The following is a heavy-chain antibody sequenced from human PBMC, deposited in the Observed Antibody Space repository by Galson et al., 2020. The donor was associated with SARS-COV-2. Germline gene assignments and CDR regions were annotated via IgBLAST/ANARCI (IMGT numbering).Heavy chain of an antibody. V-gene: IGHV3-23*01. CDR3: AKIPADYDSSGYYYIWYFDL. J-gene: IGHJ2*01. CDR1: GFTFSSYA. CDR2: ISGSGGST. D-gene: IGHD3-22*01. Sequence: GGSLRLSCAASGFTFSSYAMSWVRQAPGKGLEWVSAISGSGGSTYYADSVKGRFTISRDNSKNTLYLQMNSLRAEDTAVYYCAKIPADYDSSGYYYIWYFDLWGRGTLVTVSS.